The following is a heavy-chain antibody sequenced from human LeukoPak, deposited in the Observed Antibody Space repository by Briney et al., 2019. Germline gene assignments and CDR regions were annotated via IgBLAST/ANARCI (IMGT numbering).Heavy chain of an antibody. CDR3: ASQSPLGHVPWDSSSRILYYYYMDV. CDR1: GGSISSYY. CDR2: IYYSGST. J-gene: IGHJ6*03. V-gene: IGHV4-59*08. Sequence: KPSETLSLTCTVSGGSISSYYWSWIRQPPGKGLEWIGYIYYSGSTNYNPSLKSRVTISVDTSKNQFSLKLSSVTAADTAVYYCASQSPLGHVPWDSSSRILYYYYMDVWGKGTTVTVSS. D-gene: IGHD6-13*01.